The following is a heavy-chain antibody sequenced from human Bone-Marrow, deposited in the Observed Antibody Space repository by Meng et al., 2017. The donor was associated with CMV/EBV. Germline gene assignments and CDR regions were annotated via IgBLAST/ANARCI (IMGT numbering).Heavy chain of an antibody. CDR2: INHSGST. CDR1: GGSFSGYY. Sequence: CAVYGGSFSGYYWSWIRQPPGKGLEWIGKINHSGSTNYNPSLKSRVTISVDTSKNQFSLKLSSVTAADTAVYYCASGRYGSGNNWFDPWGQGTLVTVSS. CDR3: ASGRYGSGNNWFDP. D-gene: IGHD3-10*01. J-gene: IGHJ5*02. V-gene: IGHV4-34*01.